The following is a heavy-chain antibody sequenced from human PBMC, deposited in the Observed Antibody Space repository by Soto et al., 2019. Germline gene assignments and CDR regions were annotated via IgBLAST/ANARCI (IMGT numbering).Heavy chain of an antibody. CDR2: ISAFNGNT. CDR1: GYTFTSYG. Sequence: ASVSVSFSPSGYTFTSYGISWVRQAPGQGLECLGWISAFNGNTNYAQKLHGRVTMTTDTSTRTAYMELRSLRSDDTAVYYCARDRPRYCSSTSCYGGLFDYWGQGTLVTVSS. D-gene: IGHD2-2*01. V-gene: IGHV1-18*01. J-gene: IGHJ4*02. CDR3: ARDRPRYCSSTSCYGGLFDY.